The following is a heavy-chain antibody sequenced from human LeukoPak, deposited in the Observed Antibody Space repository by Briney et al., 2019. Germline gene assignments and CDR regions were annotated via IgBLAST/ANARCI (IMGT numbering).Heavy chain of an antibody. Sequence: GGSLRLSCAASGFTFSSYGMHWVRQAPGKGLEWVAVISYDGSNKYYADSVKGRFTISRDDSKNTAYLQMNSLKIEDTAVYYCFLPELDYWGQGTLVTVSS. J-gene: IGHJ4*02. CDR3: FLPELDY. V-gene: IGHV3-30*03. CDR1: GFTFSSYG. CDR2: ISYDGSNK.